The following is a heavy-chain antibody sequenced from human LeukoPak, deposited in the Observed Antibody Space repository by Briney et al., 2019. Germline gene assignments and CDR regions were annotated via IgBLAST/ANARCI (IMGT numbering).Heavy chain of an antibody. V-gene: IGHV1-3*04. Sequence: ASVKVSCKASGYTFTTYAIHWVRQAPGQRLEWMGWISTYNDDRKYSPKFQGTVTITTDTSASTAYLELSSLRSEDTAVYYCARDRSSFSYAFDIWGQGTMVTVSS. J-gene: IGHJ3*02. CDR2: ISTYNDDR. CDR3: ARDRSSFSYAFDI. CDR1: GYTFTTYA. D-gene: IGHD6-6*01.